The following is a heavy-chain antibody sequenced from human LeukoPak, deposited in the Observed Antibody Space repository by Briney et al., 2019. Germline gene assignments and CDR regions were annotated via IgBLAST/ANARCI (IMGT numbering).Heavy chain of an antibody. V-gene: IGHV3-30*18. CDR1: VFTFSSYG. CDR2: ISYDGSNK. CDR3: AKDYRPYGDYEALDY. J-gene: IGHJ4*02. D-gene: IGHD4-17*01. Sequence: PGGSLRLSCAASVFTFSSYGMHWVRQAPGKGLEWVSVISYDGSNKYYADSVKGRVTISRDNSKNTRYLQMNSLRAEDTALYYFAKDYRPYGDYEALDYWGQGTLVTVSS.